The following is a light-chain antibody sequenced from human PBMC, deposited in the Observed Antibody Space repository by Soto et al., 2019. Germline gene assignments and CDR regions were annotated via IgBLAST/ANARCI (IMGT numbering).Light chain of an antibody. Sequence: IQLTQSPSSLSASVGDSVTITCRASQVISRALAWYQQTPGRAPKLLIYDASTLASGVPSRFSGSRSGTDFTLTVSSLQPEDFATYYCQQFYDYPFTFGPGTKVDI. CDR1: QVISRA. J-gene: IGKJ3*01. V-gene: IGKV1D-13*01. CDR2: DAS. CDR3: QQFYDYPFT.